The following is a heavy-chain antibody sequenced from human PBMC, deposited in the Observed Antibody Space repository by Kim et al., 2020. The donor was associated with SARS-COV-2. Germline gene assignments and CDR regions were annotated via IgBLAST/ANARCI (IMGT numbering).Heavy chain of an antibody. CDR2: ISYDGSNK. CDR3: AITRGQYSSSWSLYYGMDV. CDR1: GFTFSSYA. Sequence: GGSLRRSCAASGFTFSSYAMHWVRQAPGKGLEWVAVISYDGSNKYYADSVKGRFTISRDNSKNTLYLQMNSLRAEDTAVYYCAITRGQYSSSWSLYYGMDVWGQGTTVTVSS. D-gene: IGHD6-13*01. J-gene: IGHJ6*02. V-gene: IGHV3-30-3*01.